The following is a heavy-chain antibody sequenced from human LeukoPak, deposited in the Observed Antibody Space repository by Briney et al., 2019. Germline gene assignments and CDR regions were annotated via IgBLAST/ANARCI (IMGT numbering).Heavy chain of an antibody. CDR3: ARALTTVTQYYFDY. Sequence: SETLPLTCTVSGGSISSSSSYWGWIRQPPGKGLEWIGNIYYSGSTYYSPSLKSRVTISVDTSKNQFSLKLSSVTAADTAVYYCARALTTVTQYYFDYWGQGTLVTVSS. CDR1: GGSISSSSSY. D-gene: IGHD4-17*01. J-gene: IGHJ4*02. V-gene: IGHV4-39*07. CDR2: IYYSGST.